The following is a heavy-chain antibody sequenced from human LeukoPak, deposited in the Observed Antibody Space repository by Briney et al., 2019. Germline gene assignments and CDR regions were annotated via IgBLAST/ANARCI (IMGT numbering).Heavy chain of an antibody. CDR2: ISSSSTI. D-gene: IGHD5-18*01. CDR3: ARVDTAMVTYYYYYMDV. J-gene: IGHJ6*03. Sequence: GGSLRLSCAASGFTFSSYWMSWVRQAPGKGLEWVSYISSSSTIYYADSVKGRFTISRDNAKNSLYLQMNSLRAEDTAVYYCARVDTAMVTYYYYYMDVWGKGTTVTVSS. CDR1: GFTFSSYW. V-gene: IGHV3-48*01.